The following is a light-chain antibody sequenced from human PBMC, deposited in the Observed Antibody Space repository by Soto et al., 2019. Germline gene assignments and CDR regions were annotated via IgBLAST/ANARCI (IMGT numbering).Light chain of an antibody. Sequence: QSALTQPPSTSGSPGQSVTISCTGTSSDVGTYNYVSWYQHHPGKAPKLMIYDVSKRPSGVPDRFSGSKSGNTASLTVSGLQAEDEADYYCSSYAGSNNYVVFGGGTKLTVL. CDR3: SSYAGSNNYVV. J-gene: IGLJ2*01. CDR1: SSDVGTYNY. V-gene: IGLV2-8*01. CDR2: DVS.